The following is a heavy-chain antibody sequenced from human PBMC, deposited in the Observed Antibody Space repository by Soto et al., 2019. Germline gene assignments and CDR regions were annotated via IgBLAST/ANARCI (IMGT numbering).Heavy chain of an antibody. Sequence: GVSLRLSCAASGFTFSSYWMSWVRQAPGKGLEWVANIKKDGSEKYYVDSVKGRFTISRDNAKNSLYLQMNSLRAEDTAVYYCARDRYSYYDFWSGSLPYYYYGMDVWGQGTTVTVSS. D-gene: IGHD3-3*01. V-gene: IGHV3-7*01. CDR2: IKKDGSEK. CDR3: ARDRYSYYDFWSGSLPYYYYGMDV. J-gene: IGHJ6*02. CDR1: GFTFSSYW.